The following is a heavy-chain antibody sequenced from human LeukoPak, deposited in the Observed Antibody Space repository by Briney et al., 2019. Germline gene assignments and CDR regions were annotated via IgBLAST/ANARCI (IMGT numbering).Heavy chain of an antibody. CDR2: ISGSGGST. J-gene: IGHJ3*02. CDR1: GFTFSSYA. CDR3: ARELYYDSSGYYYAEYDAFDI. D-gene: IGHD3-22*01. V-gene: IGHV3-23*01. Sequence: PGGSLRLSCAASGFTFSSYAMSWVRQAPGKGLEWVSAISGSGGSTYYADSVKGRFTISRDNSKNTLYLQMNSLRAEDTAVYYCARELYYDSSGYYYAEYDAFDIWGQGTMVTVSS.